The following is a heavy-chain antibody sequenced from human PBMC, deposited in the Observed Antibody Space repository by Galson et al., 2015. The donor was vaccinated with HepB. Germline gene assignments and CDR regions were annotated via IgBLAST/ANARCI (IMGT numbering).Heavy chain of an antibody. D-gene: IGHD2-21*01. CDR2: ISDSGGHT. V-gene: IGHV3-23*01. J-gene: IGHJ5*02. CDR3: VKKGLLPGAERPDWFDP. Sequence: SLRLSCAASGFTFNSLGMSWARKAPGKGLEWVSGISDSGGHTFYADSVKGRFTISRDNSKKTLYLQMNSLRVEDTARYFCVKKGLLPGAERPDWFDPWGQGTLVIVSS. CDR1: GFTFNSLG.